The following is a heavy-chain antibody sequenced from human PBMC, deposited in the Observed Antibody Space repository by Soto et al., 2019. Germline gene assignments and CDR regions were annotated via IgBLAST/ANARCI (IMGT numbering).Heavy chain of an antibody. V-gene: IGHV3-30-3*01. CDR2: ISGDETDQ. Sequence: QVQLVESGGGVVQPGRSLRLSCGASGFTFSNYPMHWVRQAPGKGLEWVAVISGDETDQSYADSVKGRFSISRDNSRSTCYLQNNSLRPDATAFYYCGGPDTTTTNPPFDHGAQGPLVT. D-gene: IGHD1-1*01. CDR3: GGPDTTTTNPPFDH. J-gene: IGHJ4*02. CDR1: GFTFSNYP.